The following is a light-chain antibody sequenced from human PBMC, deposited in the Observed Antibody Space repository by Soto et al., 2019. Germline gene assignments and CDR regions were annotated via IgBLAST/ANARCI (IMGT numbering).Light chain of an antibody. V-gene: IGKV3-20*01. CDR3: QQYGSSPIT. J-gene: IGKJ5*01. CDR1: QSVISTY. Sequence: EIVLTQSPGTLSLSPGERATLSRRASQSVISTYLAWYQQKPGQAPRLLIYGASSRATGIPDRFSGSGSGTDFTLTISRLEPEDFAVYYYQQYGSSPITFGQGTRLEIK. CDR2: GAS.